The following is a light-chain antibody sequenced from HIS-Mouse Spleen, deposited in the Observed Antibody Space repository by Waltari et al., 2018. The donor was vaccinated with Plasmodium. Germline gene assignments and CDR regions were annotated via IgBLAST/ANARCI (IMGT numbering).Light chain of an antibody. J-gene: IGLJ3*02. V-gene: IGLV2-14*03. CDR3: SSYTSSSTYWV. Sequence: QSALTQPASVSGSPGQSITISCTGTSRDVGGSTYVSWYQQHPGKAPKLMIYDVSNRPSGVSNRFSGSKSGNTASLTISGLQAEDEADYYCSSYTSSSTYWVFGGGTKLTVL. CDR2: DVS. CDR1: SRDVGGSTY.